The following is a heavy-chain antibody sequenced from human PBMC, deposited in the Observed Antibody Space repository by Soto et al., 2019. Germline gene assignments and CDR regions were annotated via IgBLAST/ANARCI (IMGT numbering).Heavy chain of an antibody. CDR3: ATHPHQGGRFLEWLLGAAFDI. V-gene: IGHV6-1*01. D-gene: IGHD3-3*01. CDR2: TYYRSKWYS. J-gene: IGHJ3*02. Sequence: SQTLSLTCAISGDSVSSNSAAWNWIMQSPSRGLEWLGRTYYRSKWYSDYAVSVKSRITINPDTSKNQFSLQLNSVTPEDTAVYYCATHPHQGGRFLEWLLGAAFDIWGQGTMVTFSS. CDR1: GDSVSSNSAA.